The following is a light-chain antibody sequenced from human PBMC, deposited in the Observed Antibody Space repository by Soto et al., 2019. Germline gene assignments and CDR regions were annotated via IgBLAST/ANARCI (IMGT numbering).Light chain of an antibody. CDR2: DVS. J-gene: IGLJ3*02. CDR1: SSDIGSYNY. CDR3: SSYGASSTL. V-gene: IGLV2-14*03. Sequence: ALTQPASLSGSPGQSITISCTGTSSDIGSYNYVSWYQQHPGKAPKLMIFDVSYRPSGISDRFSGSKSGNTASLTISGLQPDDEADYYCSSYGASSTLFGGGTQLTVL.